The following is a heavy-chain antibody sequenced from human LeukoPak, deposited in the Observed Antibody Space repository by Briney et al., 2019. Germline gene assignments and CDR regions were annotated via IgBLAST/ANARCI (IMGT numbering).Heavy chain of an antibody. CDR3: ARGYQLWLFTY. CDR2: IYYSGST. CDR1: GVSISSYY. D-gene: IGHD5-18*01. J-gene: IGHJ4*02. Sequence: SETLSLTCTVSGVSISSYYWGWIRQPPGKGLEWIGSIYYSGSTYYNPSLKSRVTISVDTSKNQFSLKLSSVTAADTAVYYCARGYQLWLFTYWGQGTLVTVSS. V-gene: IGHV4-39*07.